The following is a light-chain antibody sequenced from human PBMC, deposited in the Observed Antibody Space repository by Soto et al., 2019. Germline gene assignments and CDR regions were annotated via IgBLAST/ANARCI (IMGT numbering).Light chain of an antibody. CDR1: QSVSSN. CDR3: QQYHNWPIT. Sequence: EIVMTQSPATLSVSPGESATLSCRASQSVSSNLAWHQQKPGQAPRLLMYDASTRATGIPARFSGSGSGTEFTLTISSLQSEDFAVYYCQQYHNWPITFGQGTRVEIK. CDR2: DAS. V-gene: IGKV3-15*01. J-gene: IGKJ5*01.